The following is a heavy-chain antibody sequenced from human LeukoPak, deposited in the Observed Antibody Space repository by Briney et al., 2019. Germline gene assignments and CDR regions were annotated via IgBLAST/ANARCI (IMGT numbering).Heavy chain of an antibody. Sequence: HPGGSLRLSCAASGFTFSSYWMSWVRQAPGKGLEWVANIKQDGSEKYYVDSVKGRFTISRDNAKNSLYLQMNSLRAEDTAVYYCANVSPHRGDYIAYWGQGTLVTVSS. J-gene: IGHJ4*02. V-gene: IGHV3-7*01. CDR3: ANVSPHRGDYIAY. CDR2: IKQDGSEK. CDR1: GFTFSSYW. D-gene: IGHD4-17*01.